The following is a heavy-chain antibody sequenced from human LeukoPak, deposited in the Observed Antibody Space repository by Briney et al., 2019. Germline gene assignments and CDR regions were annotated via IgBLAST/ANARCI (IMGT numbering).Heavy chain of an antibody. CDR1: DGSISTYY. D-gene: IGHD3-10*01. V-gene: IGHV4-39*01. CDR2: IYSSGST. CDR3: ARRGGSGRSFDY. J-gene: IGHJ4*02. Sequence: SETLSLTCTVSDGSISTYYWNWIRQPPGKGLEWIGSIYSSGSTYYNPSLKSRVTISVDTSKNQFSLNLSSVPASDTAVYYCARRGGSGRSFDYWGQGILVTVSS.